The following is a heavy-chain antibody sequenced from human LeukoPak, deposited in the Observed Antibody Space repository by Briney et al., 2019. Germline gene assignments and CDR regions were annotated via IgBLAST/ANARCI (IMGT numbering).Heavy chain of an antibody. J-gene: IGHJ4*02. Sequence: GGSLRLSCAASGFTFSSYWMHWVRQAPGKGLVWVSRINSDGSSTSYADSVKGRFTISRDNAKNTLYLQMNSLRAEDTAVYYCARDMAVVVPAAIAPPAYWGQGTLVTVSS. CDR2: INSDGSST. CDR1: GFTFSSYW. V-gene: IGHV3-74*01. D-gene: IGHD2-2*01. CDR3: ARDMAVVVPAAIAPPAY.